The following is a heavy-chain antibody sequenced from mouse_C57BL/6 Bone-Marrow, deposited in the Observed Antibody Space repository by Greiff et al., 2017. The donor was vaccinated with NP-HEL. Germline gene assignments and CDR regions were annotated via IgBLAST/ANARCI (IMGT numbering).Heavy chain of an antibody. CDR3: ARPLSTVVALYDYAMDD. D-gene: IGHD1-1*01. CDR1: GYTFTSYW. Sequence: VQLQQPGAELVKPGASVKLSCKASGYTFTSYWMHWVKQRPGRGLEWIGRIDPNSGGTKYNEKFKSKATLTVDQSSSTAYMQLSSLTTEDSAVYYGARPLSTVVALYDYAMDDWGQGTSVTVSS. J-gene: IGHJ4*01. CDR2: IDPNSGGT. V-gene: IGHV1-72*01.